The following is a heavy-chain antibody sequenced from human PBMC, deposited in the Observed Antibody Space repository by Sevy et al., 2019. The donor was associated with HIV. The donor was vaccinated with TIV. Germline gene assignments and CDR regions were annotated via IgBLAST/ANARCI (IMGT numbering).Heavy chain of an antibody. Sequence: GGCLRLSCAASGFTFSGSVMSWVRQAPGKGLEWISSISASGGSTYYADSVKGRFTISRDNSKNTLDLQMNSLRAEDTAVYYCAKEEYSGYVNWGQGTLVTVSS. CDR1: GFTFSGSV. CDR3: AKEEYSGYVN. J-gene: IGHJ4*02. V-gene: IGHV3-23*01. CDR2: ISASGGST. D-gene: IGHD5-12*01.